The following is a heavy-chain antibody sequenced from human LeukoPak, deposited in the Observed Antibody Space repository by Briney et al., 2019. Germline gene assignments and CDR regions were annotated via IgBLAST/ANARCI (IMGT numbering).Heavy chain of an antibody. D-gene: IGHD4-23*01. J-gene: IGHJ4*02. Sequence: ASVKVSFKASGYTFTSYGISWVRQAPGQGLEWMGWISAYNSNTNYAQKLQGRVTMTTDTSTSTADMELRSLRSDDTAVYYCARMISGFSYGGWYYFDYWGEGTLVTVSS. CDR2: ISAYNSNT. V-gene: IGHV1-18*01. CDR3: ARMISGFSYGGWYYFDY. CDR1: GYTFTSYG.